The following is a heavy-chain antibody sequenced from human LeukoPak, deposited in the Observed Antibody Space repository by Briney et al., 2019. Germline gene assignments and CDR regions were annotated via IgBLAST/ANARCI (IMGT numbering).Heavy chain of an antibody. D-gene: IGHD6-13*01. CDR1: GGSISSYY. Sequence: PSETLSLTCTVSGGSISSYYWSWIRQPPGKGLEWIGCISYSGSTNYNPSLKSRVTISVDTSKNQFSLKLSSVTAADTAVYYCARGGSSWSTTNYMDVWGKGTTVTVSS. CDR3: ARGGSSWSTTNYMDV. V-gene: IGHV4-59*01. J-gene: IGHJ6*03. CDR2: ISYSGST.